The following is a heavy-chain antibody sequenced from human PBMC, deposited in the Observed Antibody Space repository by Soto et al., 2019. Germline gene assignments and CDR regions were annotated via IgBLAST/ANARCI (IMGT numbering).Heavy chain of an antibody. CDR2: IYYSGST. J-gene: IGHJ5*02. D-gene: IGHD3-3*01. CDR1: AGSISSGGYY. V-gene: IGHV4-31*03. Sequence: QVQLQESGPGLVKPSQTLSLTCTVSAGSISSGGYYWSWIRQHPGKGLEWIGYIYYSGSTYYNPSLKSRVTTSVDTSKNQSSLKRGSGTAAATAVYYCARGRRFLEWQGNWFDPWCKGTLVTVSS. CDR3: ARGRRFLEWQGNWFDP.